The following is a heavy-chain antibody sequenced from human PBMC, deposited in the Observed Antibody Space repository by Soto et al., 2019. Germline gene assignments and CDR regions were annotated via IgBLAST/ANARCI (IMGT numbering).Heavy chain of an antibody. CDR1: GGTFSSYT. Sequence: QVQLVQSGAEVKKPGSSVKVSCKASGGTFSSYTISWVRQAPGQGLEWMGRIIPILGIANYAQKFQGRVTITAEKATSTAYMELSSLRSEDTAVYYCARWDGSGKGDYWGQGTLVTVSS. CDR3: ARWDGSGKGDY. J-gene: IGHJ4*02. D-gene: IGHD3-10*01. V-gene: IGHV1-69*02. CDR2: IIPILGIA.